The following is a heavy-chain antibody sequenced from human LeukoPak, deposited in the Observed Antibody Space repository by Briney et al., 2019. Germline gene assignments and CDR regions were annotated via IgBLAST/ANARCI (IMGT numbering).Heavy chain of an antibody. CDR1: GFTFSDYG. V-gene: IGHV3-30*18. CDR3: AKDGTSSWFGEAT. Sequence: GRSLRLSCAASGFTFSDYGMQWVRQAPGKGLEWVALISTDGSGKDYADSVKGRFTLSRDNSKNTLYLQMNSLRVEDTAVYYCAKDGTSSWFGEATWGQGTLVTVSS. J-gene: IGHJ5*02. D-gene: IGHD6-13*01. CDR2: ISTDGSGK.